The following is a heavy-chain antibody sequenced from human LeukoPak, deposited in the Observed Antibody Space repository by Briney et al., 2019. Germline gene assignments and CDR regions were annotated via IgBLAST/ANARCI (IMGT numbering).Heavy chain of an antibody. J-gene: IGHJ4*02. D-gene: IGHD4-17*01. Sequence: PGGSLRLSCAASGFTFSSHEMNWVRQAPGKGLEWVSYISSSGSTIYYADSVKGRFTISRDNAKNSLYLQMNSLRAEDTAVYYCARDPYYGDYVVWGQGTLVTVSS. CDR3: ARDPYYGDYVV. CDR1: GFTFSSHE. V-gene: IGHV3-48*03. CDR2: ISSSGSTI.